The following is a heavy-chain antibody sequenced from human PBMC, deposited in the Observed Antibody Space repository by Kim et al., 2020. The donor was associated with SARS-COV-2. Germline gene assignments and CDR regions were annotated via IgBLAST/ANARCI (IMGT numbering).Heavy chain of an antibody. CDR2: WT. CDR3: AREGGSGIY. Sequence: WTTYNPSLKGRVAISEETSTNQFSLKLSAVTAADTAVYYCAREGGSGIYWGQGTLVTVSS. J-gene: IGHJ4*02. V-gene: IGHV4-59*01. D-gene: IGHD3-10*01.